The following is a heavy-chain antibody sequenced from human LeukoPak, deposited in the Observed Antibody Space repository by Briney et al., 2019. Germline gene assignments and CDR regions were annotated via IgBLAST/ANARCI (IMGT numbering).Heavy chain of an antibody. Sequence: PSETLSLTCAVYGGSFSGYYWSWIRQPPGKGLEWIGEINHSGSTNHNPSLKSRVTISVDTSKNQFSLKLSSVTAADTAVYYCAGQYCSSTSCYVDYWGQGTLVTVSS. CDR1: GGSFSGYY. D-gene: IGHD2-2*01. CDR3: AGQYCSSTSCYVDY. CDR2: INHSGST. V-gene: IGHV4-34*01. J-gene: IGHJ4*02.